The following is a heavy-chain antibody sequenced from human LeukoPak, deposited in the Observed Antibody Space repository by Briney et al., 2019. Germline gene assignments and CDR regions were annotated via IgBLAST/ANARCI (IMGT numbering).Heavy chain of an antibody. J-gene: IGHJ4*02. CDR3: TKGGHLDN. D-gene: IGHD3-16*01. V-gene: IGHV3-7*01. CDR2: INKDGSER. CDR1: GFTFSTYW. Sequence: PGGSLRLSCAASGFTFSTYWMSWVRQAPGRGLEWVANINKDGSERNFVDSVKGRFTISRDNTKNSLYLQMNSLRADDTAVYYCTKGGHLDNWGQGTLVTVSS.